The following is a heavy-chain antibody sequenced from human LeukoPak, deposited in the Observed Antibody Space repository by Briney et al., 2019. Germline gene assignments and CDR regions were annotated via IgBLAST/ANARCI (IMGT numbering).Heavy chain of an antibody. D-gene: IGHD3-22*01. Sequence: PGGSLRLSCAASGFTFSSYAMSWVRQAPGKGLVWVSLISGSGGSTYYADSVKGRFTISRDNSKNTLYLQMNSLRAEDTAVYYCARLQGGYYDSSGYYADPGYWGQGTLVTVSS. J-gene: IGHJ4*02. CDR3: ARLQGGYYDSSGYYADPGY. CDR1: GFTFSSYA. CDR2: ISGSGGST. V-gene: IGHV3-23*01.